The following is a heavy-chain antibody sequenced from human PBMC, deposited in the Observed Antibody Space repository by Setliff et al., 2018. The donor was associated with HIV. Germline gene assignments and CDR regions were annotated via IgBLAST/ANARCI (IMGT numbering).Heavy chain of an antibody. CDR1: GYTFTNYY. V-gene: IGHV1-46*01. CDR2: INPSGGST. D-gene: IGHD5-12*01. J-gene: IGHJ3*02. CDR3: ARDMSGGDGYNHGAFDI. Sequence: GASVKVSCKASGYTFTNYYIHWVRQAPGQGLGWMGIINPSGGSTTYAQNFQGRVTMTRDTSTSTVYMELRSLKSEDTAVYYCARDMSGGDGYNHGAFDIWGQGTMVTVSS.